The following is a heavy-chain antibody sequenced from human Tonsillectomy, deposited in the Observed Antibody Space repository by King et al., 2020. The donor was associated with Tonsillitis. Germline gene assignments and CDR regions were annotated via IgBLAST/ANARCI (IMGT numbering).Heavy chain of an antibody. D-gene: IGHD3-10*01. V-gene: IGHV3-23*04. Sequence: VQLVESGGGLVQPGGSLRLSCAGSGFTFRSSAMSWVRQAPGKGLEWVSSISGSGAGTYYADSVKGRFIISRDNSKNTFYLQMNSLRAEDTAVYHCAEDPGISESYYIYWYFDLWGRGTLVTVSS. CDR1: GFTFRSSA. J-gene: IGHJ2*01. CDR2: ISGSGAGT. CDR3: AEDPGISESYYIYWYFDL.